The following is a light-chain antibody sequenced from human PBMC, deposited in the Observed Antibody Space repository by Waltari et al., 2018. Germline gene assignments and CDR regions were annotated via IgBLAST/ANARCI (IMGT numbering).Light chain of an antibody. J-gene: IGLJ7*01. Sequence: QSVLTQPPSVSAAPGQRVTISCPGGSSNIGHNYVSWYRQFPGTAPKLLLYEDSERPSGIPGRFSGSKSGTSATLDITGLQAGDEADYYCGTWDSSLSGAVFGGGTHLTVL. CDR3: GTWDSSLSGAV. CDR2: EDS. CDR1: SSNIGHNY. V-gene: IGLV1-51*02.